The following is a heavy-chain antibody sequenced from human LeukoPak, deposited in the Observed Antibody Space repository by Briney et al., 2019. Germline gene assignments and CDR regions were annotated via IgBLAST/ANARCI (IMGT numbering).Heavy chain of an antibody. Sequence: GGSLRLPCAASGFTFRTYAMNWVRQAPGKGLEWVSGISGSGDNTYYADSVKGRFTISRDNSKNTLYLQMNSLRAEDTAVYYCAKGDDILTGDLSYFDYWGQGTLVTVSS. J-gene: IGHJ4*02. V-gene: IGHV3-23*01. CDR3: AKGDDILTGDLSYFDY. D-gene: IGHD3-9*01. CDR2: ISGSGDNT. CDR1: GFTFRTYA.